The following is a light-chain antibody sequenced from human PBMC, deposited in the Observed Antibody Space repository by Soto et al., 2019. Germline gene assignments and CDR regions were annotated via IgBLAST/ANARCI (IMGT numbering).Light chain of an antibody. V-gene: IGKV3-20*01. CDR3: QQYHNWPPIT. Sequence: IVLPQSPSILSLSPGERATLSCRASQSVSSSYLAWYQQKPGQAPRLLIYGASTRATGIPARFSGSGSGTEFTLTISNLQSEDFAVYFCQQYHNWPPITFGQGTRLEIK. CDR1: QSVSSSY. J-gene: IGKJ5*01. CDR2: GAS.